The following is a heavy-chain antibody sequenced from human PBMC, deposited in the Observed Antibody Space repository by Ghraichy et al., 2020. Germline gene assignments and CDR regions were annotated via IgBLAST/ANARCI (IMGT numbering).Heavy chain of an antibody. J-gene: IGHJ4*02. Sequence: GGSLRLSCAVSEFTFNNYNINWVRQAPGKGLEWVSSISSGRNYIYYADSVKGRFTVSRDPANNSLYLQLNSLRAEDTAVYYCASSARGYYFDYWGQGTLVTVPS. CDR2: ISSGRNYI. V-gene: IGHV3-21*06. D-gene: IGHD3-10*01. CDR1: EFTFNNYN. CDR3: ASSARGYYFDY.